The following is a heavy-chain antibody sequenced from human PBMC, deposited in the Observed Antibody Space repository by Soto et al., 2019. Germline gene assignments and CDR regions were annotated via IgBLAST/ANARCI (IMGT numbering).Heavy chain of an antibody. CDR1: GGTFSSLA. CDR3: ASPLHYYDSSGYYPFDY. V-gene: IGHV1-69*01. Sequence: QVQLVQSGAEVKKTGSSVKVSCKASGGTFSSLAICWVRQAPGQGLDWMGGIIPMLGTPNYAQKFQGRITITADESTTTAYWELSSLRSEETAVYYCASPLHYYDSSGYYPFDYWGQGTLVTVSS. J-gene: IGHJ4*02. CDR2: IIPMLGTP. D-gene: IGHD3-22*01.